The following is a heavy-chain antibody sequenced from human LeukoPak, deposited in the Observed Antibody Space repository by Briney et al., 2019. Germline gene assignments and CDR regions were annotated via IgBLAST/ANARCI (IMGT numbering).Heavy chain of an antibody. CDR3: AKDRTVSTYGEIDY. CDR2: ISYDGSNK. V-gene: IGHV3-30*18. J-gene: IGHJ4*02. CDR1: GFTVCSNY. D-gene: IGHD4-17*01. Sequence: GGSLRLSCAPSGFTVCSNYMSWVREAPGKGLEWGAVISYDGSNKYYADSVKGRFTISRDNSKNTLYLQMNSLRAEDTAVYYCAKDRTVSTYGEIDYWGQGTLVTVSS.